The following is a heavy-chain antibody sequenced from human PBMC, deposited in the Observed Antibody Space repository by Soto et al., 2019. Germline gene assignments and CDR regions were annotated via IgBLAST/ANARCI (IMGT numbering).Heavy chain of an antibody. CDR1: GYTFTSYG. Sequence: VKFSCKASGYTFTSYGISWVRQAPGQGLEWMGWISAYNGNTNYAQKLQGRVTMTTDTSTSTAYMELRSLRSDDTAVYYCARDWNYGDRVYYYYYGMDVWGQGTTVTVSS. D-gene: IGHD1-7*01. V-gene: IGHV1-18*04. CDR2: ISAYNGNT. CDR3: ARDWNYGDRVYYYYYGMDV. J-gene: IGHJ6*02.